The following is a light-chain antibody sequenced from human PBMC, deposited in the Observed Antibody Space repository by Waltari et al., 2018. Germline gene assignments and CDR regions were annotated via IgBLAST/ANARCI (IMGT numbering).Light chain of an antibody. CDR3: QHHFRLPAT. Sequence: IMLTQSPGTLFLSPGDRATLSCRASQSISRYLAWYQQKPGQAPRLLIYGASTRATGIPDRFSGSGSGTDFSLTISGLEPEDSAVYYCQHHFRLPATFGQGTKVEIK. V-gene: IGKV3-20*01. CDR2: GAS. CDR1: QSISRY. J-gene: IGKJ1*01.